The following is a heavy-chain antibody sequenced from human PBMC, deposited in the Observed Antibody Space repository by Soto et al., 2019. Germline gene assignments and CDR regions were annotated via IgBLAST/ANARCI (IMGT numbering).Heavy chain of an antibody. CDR1: GFTFGDYA. D-gene: IGHD2-15*01. CDR2: IRSKAYGGTT. V-gene: IGHV3-49*04. J-gene: IGHJ6*02. CDR3: TRTPLGYCSGGSCQGGMDV. Sequence: PGGSLRLSCTASGFTFGDYAMSWVRQAPGKGLEWVGFIRSKAYGGTTEYAASVKGRFTISRDDSKSIAYLQMNSLKTEDTAVYYCTRTPLGYCSGGSCQGGMDVWGQGTTVTV.